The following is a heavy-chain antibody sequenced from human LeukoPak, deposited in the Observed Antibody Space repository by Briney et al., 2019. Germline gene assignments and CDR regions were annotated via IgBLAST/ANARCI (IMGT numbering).Heavy chain of an antibody. CDR2: INPNTDST. J-gene: IGHJ5*02. CDR1: GYTFTSYG. V-gene: IGHV1-46*01. D-gene: IGHD3-22*01. Sequence: GASVKVSCKASGYTFTSYGISWVRQAPGQGLEWMGIINPNTDSTSYARKFQGRFAITSDTSTSTVYMELTSLISEDTAVYYCARAYDSSGGGANWFDPWGQGTLVTVSP. CDR3: ARAYDSSGGGANWFDP.